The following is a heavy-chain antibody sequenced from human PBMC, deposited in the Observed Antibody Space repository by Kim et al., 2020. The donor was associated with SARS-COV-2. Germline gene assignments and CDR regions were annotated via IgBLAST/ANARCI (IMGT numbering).Heavy chain of an antibody. CDR1: GYTFTSYY. J-gene: IGHJ5*02. D-gene: IGHD6-19*01. CDR3: AREDGAVAGTGYWFDP. V-gene: IGHV1-46*01. Sequence: ASVKVSCKASGYTFTSYYMHWVRQAPGQGLEWMGIINPSGGSTSYAQKFQGRVTMTRDTSTSTVYMELSSLRSEDTAVYYCAREDGAVAGTGYWFDPWGQGTLVTVSS. CDR2: INPSGGST.